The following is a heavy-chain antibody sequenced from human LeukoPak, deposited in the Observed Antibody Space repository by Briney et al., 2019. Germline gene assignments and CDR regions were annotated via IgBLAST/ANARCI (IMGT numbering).Heavy chain of an antibody. J-gene: IGHJ3*01. CDR1: GFTFNRYA. CDR2: ISGRDGSI. V-gene: IGHV3-23*01. Sequence: PGGPLRLPCAASGFTFNRYAMSGARQSPGKALEGVSGISGRDGSIHYTHSVKGRLHISRDNSKNTLYLQMSSLRAEETAVYYCAREPDYDYVWGNYRLWGQGTMVTVSS. D-gene: IGHD3-16*02. CDR3: AREPDYDYVWGNYRL.